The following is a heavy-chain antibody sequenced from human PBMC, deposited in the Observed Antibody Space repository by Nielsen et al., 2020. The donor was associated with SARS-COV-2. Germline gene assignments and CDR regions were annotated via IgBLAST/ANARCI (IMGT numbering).Heavy chain of an antibody. Sequence: ASVKVSCKGSGFTFSRHDHGITWVRQAPGPGLEWMGWVSAYNGNTNNAQKFQGRVTMTIDTSTSTAYVELRSLRSDDTAVYYCATGLGSSYYNYWGQGSLVTVSS. D-gene: IGHD1-26*01. V-gene: IGHV1-18*04. CDR2: VSAYNGNT. J-gene: IGHJ4*02. CDR1: GFTFSRHD. CDR3: ATGLGSSYYNY.